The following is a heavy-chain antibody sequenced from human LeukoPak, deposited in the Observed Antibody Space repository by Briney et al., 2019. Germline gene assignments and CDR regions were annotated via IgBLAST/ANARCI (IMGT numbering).Heavy chain of an antibody. D-gene: IGHD6-19*01. CDR1: GFTFSSYA. CDR3: AKVRRIYSSGWFSAFDI. CDR2: ISGSGGST. V-gene: IGHV3-23*01. Sequence: GGSLRLSCAASGFTFSSYAMSWVRQAPGKGLEWVSAISGSGGSTYYADSVKGRFTISRDNSKSTLYLQMNSLRAEDTAVYYCAKVRRIYSSGWFSAFDIWGQGTMVTVSS. J-gene: IGHJ3*02.